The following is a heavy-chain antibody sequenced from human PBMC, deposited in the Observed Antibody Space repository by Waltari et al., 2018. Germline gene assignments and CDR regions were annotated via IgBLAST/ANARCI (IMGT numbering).Heavy chain of an antibody. CDR3: ASSSQLERRKGRYYYYGMDV. J-gene: IGHJ6*02. D-gene: IGHD1-1*01. CDR1: GGSFSGSY. V-gene: IGHV4-34*01. CDR2: INHSGST. Sequence: QVQLQQWGAGLLKPSETLSLTCAVYGGSFSGSYWSWIRQPPGKGLEWIGEINHSGSTNYNPSLKSRVTISVDTSKNQFSLKLSSVTAADTAVYYCASSSQLERRKGRYYYYGMDVWGQGTTVTVSS.